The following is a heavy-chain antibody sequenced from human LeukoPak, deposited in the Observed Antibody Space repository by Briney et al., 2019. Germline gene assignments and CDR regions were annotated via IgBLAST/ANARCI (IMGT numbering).Heavy chain of an antibody. CDR3: ARDYHFNYYGSGSYFRVQFDP. Sequence: SVKVSCKASGGTFSSYAISWVRQAPGQGLEWMGGIIPIFGTANYAQKFQGRVTITADKSTSTAYMELSSLRSEDTAVYYCARDYHFNYYGSGSYFRVQFDPWGQGTLVTVSS. D-gene: IGHD3-10*01. V-gene: IGHV1-69*06. CDR2: IIPIFGTA. CDR1: GGTFSSYA. J-gene: IGHJ5*02.